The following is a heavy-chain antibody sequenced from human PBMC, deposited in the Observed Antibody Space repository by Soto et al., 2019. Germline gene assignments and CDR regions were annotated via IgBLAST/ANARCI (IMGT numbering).Heavy chain of an antibody. CDR2: IIPIFNST. CDR1: GSRFSNYV. J-gene: IGHJ4*02. D-gene: IGHD2-2*02. CDR3: AREGRGKKAGYNGLVSLGY. Sequence: QVPLVQSGAEVKTPGSSLKVSCTVSGSRFSNYVISWVRQAPGHGLEWLGRIIPIFNSTQYAQKFQGRVTITADKSTNTASLELSSLRSDATAVYYCAREGRGKKAGYNGLVSLGYWGQGTLVTVSS. V-gene: IGHV1-69*06.